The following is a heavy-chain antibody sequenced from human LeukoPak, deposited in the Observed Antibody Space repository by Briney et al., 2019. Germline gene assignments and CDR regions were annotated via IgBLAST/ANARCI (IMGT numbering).Heavy chain of an antibody. CDR3: ARDLRHDFWSGYAPSDY. CDR1: GFTFSSYS. D-gene: IGHD3-3*01. V-gene: IGHV3-48*01. J-gene: IGHJ4*02. Sequence: GGSLRLSCAASGFTFSSYSMNWVRQAPGKGLEWVSYISSSSSTIYYADSVKGRFTISRDNAKNSLYLQMNSLRAEDTAVYYCARDLRHDFWSGYAPSDYWGQGTLVTVPS. CDR2: ISSSSSTI.